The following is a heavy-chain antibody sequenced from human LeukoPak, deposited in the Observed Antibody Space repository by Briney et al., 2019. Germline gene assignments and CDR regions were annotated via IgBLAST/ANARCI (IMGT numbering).Heavy chain of an antibody. CDR1: GGSFSGYY. CDR3: ARGRPVYDFWSGYYGPDFDY. Sequence: PLETLSLTCAVYGGSFSGYYWSWIRQPPGKGLEWIGEINHSGSTNYNPSLKSRVTISVDTSKNQFSLKLSSVTAADTAVYYCARGRPVYDFWSGYYGPDFDYWGQGTLVTVSS. J-gene: IGHJ4*02. V-gene: IGHV4-34*01. CDR2: INHSGST. D-gene: IGHD3-3*01.